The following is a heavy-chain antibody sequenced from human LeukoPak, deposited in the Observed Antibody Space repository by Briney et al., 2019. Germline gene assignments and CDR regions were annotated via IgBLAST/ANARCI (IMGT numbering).Heavy chain of an antibody. V-gene: IGHV1-2*02. CDR1: GYTFTDYY. CDR2: INPNSGAT. CDR3: ARDRPNNWFDP. J-gene: IGHJ5*02. Sequence: ASVKVSCKASGYTFTDYYLHWVRQAPGQGLEWMGFINPNSGATTYAQKFRGRVSVTRDTSISTAYMELSSLRSVDTAVYYCARDRPNNWFDPWGQGTLVTVSS.